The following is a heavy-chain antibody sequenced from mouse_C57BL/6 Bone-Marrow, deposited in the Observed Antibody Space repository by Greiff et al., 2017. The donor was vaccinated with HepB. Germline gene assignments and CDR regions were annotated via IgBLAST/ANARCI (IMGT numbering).Heavy chain of an antibody. Sequence: EVQLQQSGAELVRPGASVKLSCTASGFNIKDDYMHWVKQRPEQGLEWIGWIDPENGDTEYASKFQGKATITADTSSSTAYLQLSSLTSEDTAVYYCTLYDRGFAYWGQGTLVTVSA. V-gene: IGHV14-4*01. CDR2: IDPENGDT. D-gene: IGHD2-12*01. CDR3: TLYDRGFAY. J-gene: IGHJ3*01. CDR1: GFNIKDDY.